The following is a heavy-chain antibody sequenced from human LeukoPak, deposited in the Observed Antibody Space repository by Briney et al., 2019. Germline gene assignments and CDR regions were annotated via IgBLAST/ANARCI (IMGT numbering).Heavy chain of an antibody. Sequence: GGSLRLSCAASGFTFSSYAMSWVRQAPGKGLEWVSAISGSGGSTYYADSVKGRFTISRDNSKNTLYLQMNSLRAEDTAVYYCAKGAAYYYDSSGYMWGHYYYMDVWGKGTTVTVSS. CDR2: ISGSGGST. D-gene: IGHD3-22*01. J-gene: IGHJ6*03. CDR3: AKGAAYYYDSSGYMWGHYYYMDV. V-gene: IGHV3-23*01. CDR1: GFTFSSYA.